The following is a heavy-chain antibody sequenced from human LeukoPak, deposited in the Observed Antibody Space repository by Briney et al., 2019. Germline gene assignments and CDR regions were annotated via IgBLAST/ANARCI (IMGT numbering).Heavy chain of an antibody. D-gene: IGHD1-26*01. Sequence: GGSLRLSCAASGFTVGSNYMSWVRLAPGKGLEWVSIMSSGGTTSYADSVKGRFTISRDNSRNTLYLQMNSLRAEDTGVYYCATRGAPGYYYGMDVWGQGTTAAVSS. V-gene: IGHV3-66*01. CDR1: GFTVGSNY. CDR2: MSSGGTT. CDR3: ATRGAPGYYYGMDV. J-gene: IGHJ6*02.